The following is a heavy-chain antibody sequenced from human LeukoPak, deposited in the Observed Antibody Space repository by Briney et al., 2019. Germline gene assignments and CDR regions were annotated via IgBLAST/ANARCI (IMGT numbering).Heavy chain of an antibody. V-gene: IGHV3-74*01. CDR2: INPDGSSI. CDR3: VRDRGSGWTDIDY. Sequence: GGSLRLSCAASGFTFSNYWMHWVRQPPGKGLVWVSRINPDGSSITYVDSVKGRFSVYRDKAKKTLHLQMNSLRAEDTAVYYCVRDRGSGWTDIDYWGQGSLVTVSS. CDR1: GFTFSNYW. J-gene: IGHJ4*02. D-gene: IGHD6-19*01.